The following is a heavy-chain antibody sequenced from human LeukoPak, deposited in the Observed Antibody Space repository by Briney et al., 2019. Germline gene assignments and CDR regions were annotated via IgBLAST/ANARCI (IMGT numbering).Heavy chain of an antibody. J-gene: IGHJ4*02. D-gene: IGHD3-22*01. V-gene: IGHV3-74*01. Sequence: PGGSLRLSCAASGFNSSNYWMHWVRQGPGKGLVWVSRIDSDGSSTNYADSVKGRFTISRDSAKNTLYLQMNSLRAEDTALYYCAKWGNYYDSSGYFGYWGQGTLVTVSS. CDR3: AKWGNYYDSSGYFGY. CDR1: GFNSSNYW. CDR2: IDSDGSST.